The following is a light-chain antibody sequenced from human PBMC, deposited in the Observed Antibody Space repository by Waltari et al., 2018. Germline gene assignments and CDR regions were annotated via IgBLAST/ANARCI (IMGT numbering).Light chain of an antibody. V-gene: IGLV2-14*03. CDR1: RRDIGGYHY. Sequence: QSALTQPASVSGSPGQSITISCPGTRRDIGGYHYVPWYQPHPGKAPKLMIYDVSNRPSGVSNRFSGSKSGNTASLSISGLQTEDEADYYCSSYTSTGARLFGGGTKVTVL. CDR3: SSYTSTGARL. J-gene: IGLJ2*01. CDR2: DVS.